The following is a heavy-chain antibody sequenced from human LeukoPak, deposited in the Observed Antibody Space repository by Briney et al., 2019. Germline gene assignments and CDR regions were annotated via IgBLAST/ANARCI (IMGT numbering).Heavy chain of an antibody. CDR3: AKAALVSGSSREMSYLDF. D-gene: IGHD1-26*01. J-gene: IGHJ4*02. Sequence: RSGGSLILSCAAPIFTFITYAMTWVRQTPGKVVEWVSVISGSGGSTYHADSVKGRFTISRDNSKNTLYLQMNSLRVEDTAVYYCAKAALVSGSSREMSYLDFWGQGTLVTVSS. CDR1: IFTFITYA. V-gene: IGHV3-23*01. CDR2: ISGSGGST.